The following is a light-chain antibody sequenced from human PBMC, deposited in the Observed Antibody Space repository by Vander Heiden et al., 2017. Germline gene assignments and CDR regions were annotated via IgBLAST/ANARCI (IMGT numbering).Light chain of an antibody. CDR2: AAS. J-gene: IGKJ2*01. CDR3: QQSYSMPYT. V-gene: IGKV1-39*01. CDR1: QTSNNY. Sequence: DIQITQFPSSLSASVGDRVTIACRESQTSNNYLNWYQQKPGKAPTLLIYAASSLQSEVPSRFSSSGSGTDFSLTISSLQREDFETYYCQQSYSMPYTFGQGTKLEIK.